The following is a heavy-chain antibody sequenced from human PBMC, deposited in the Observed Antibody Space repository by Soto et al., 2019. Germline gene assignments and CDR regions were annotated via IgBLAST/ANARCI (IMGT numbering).Heavy chain of an antibody. D-gene: IGHD3-16*01. V-gene: IGHV3-23*01. Sequence: EVQVSESGGGLVQPGGSLRLSCATSGFTFSNYPMNWVRQAPGKGLEWVSGISAGGDRTYYADSVKGRFTIFRDNSKNSGSLRMNSRRVEDTGVCGWGRRVWGQGTRVTVSS. CDR1: GFTFSNYP. J-gene: IGHJ1*01. CDR2: ISAGGDRT. CDR3: GRRV.